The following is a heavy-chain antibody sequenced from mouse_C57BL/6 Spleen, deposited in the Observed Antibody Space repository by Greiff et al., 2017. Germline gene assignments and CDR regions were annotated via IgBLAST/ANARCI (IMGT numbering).Heavy chain of an antibody. D-gene: IGHD1-1*01. Sequence: EVQLVESGGGLVKPGGSLKLSCAASGFTFSDYGMHWVRQAPEKGLEWVAYISSGSSTIYYADPVKGRYTISRDNAKNTLFLQMTSLMAEDTAMYYCARTSGSSYVAWFAYWGQGTLVTVSA. CDR1: GFTFSDYG. V-gene: IGHV5-17*01. J-gene: IGHJ3*01. CDR3: ARTSGSSYVAWFAY. CDR2: ISSGSSTI.